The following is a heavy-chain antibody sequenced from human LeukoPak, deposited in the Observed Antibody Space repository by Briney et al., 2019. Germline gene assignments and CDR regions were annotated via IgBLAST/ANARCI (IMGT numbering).Heavy chain of an antibody. V-gene: IGHV1-69*05. Sequence: ASVKVSCKASGGTFSSYAISWVRQAPGQGLEWMGGIIPIFGTANYAQKFQGRVTITTDESTSTAYMELSSLRSEDTAVYYCAREATRPLYDSSSRGAFDIWGQGTMVTVSS. CDR2: IIPIFGTA. J-gene: IGHJ3*02. CDR3: AREATRPLYDSSSRGAFDI. CDR1: GGTFSSYA. D-gene: IGHD3-3*01.